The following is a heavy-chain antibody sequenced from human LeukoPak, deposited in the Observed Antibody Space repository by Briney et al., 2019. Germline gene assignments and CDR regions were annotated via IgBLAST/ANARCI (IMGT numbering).Heavy chain of an antibody. V-gene: IGHV1-18*01. CDR2: ISAYNGNT. CDR1: GYTLTSYG. Sequence: ASVKVSCKASGYTLTSYGISWVRQAPGQGLEWMGWISAYNGNTNYAQKLQGRVTMTTDTSTRTAYMELSSLRSEDTAVYYCARDNDSRDPPHFDYWGQGTLVTVSS. D-gene: IGHD3-16*01. J-gene: IGHJ4*02. CDR3: ARDNDSRDPPHFDY.